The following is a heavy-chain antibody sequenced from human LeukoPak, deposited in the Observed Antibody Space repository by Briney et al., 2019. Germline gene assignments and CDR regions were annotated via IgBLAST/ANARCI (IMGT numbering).Heavy chain of an antibody. J-gene: IGHJ3*02. CDR2: ISYDGSNK. V-gene: IGHV3-30-3*01. D-gene: IGHD3-3*01. CDR3: ARVPPYYDFWSIDI. CDR1: GFTFSSYA. Sequence: GGSLRLSCAASGFTFSSYAMHWVRQAPGKGLEWVAVISYDGSNKYYADSVKGRFTISRDNSKNTLYLQMNSLRAEDTAVYYCARVPPYYDFWSIDIWGQGTMATVSS.